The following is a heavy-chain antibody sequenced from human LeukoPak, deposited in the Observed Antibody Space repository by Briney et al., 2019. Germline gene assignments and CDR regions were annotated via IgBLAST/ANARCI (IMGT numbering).Heavy chain of an antibody. CDR2: ISSSSSYI. V-gene: IGHV3-21*04. D-gene: IGHD3-16*02. CDR1: GFTFSSYS. CDR3: ARDLVATRLPRVIGPGY. Sequence: GGSLRLSCAASGFTFSSYSMNWVRQAPGKGLEWVSSISSSSSYIYYADSVKGRFTISRDNAKNSLYLQMNRLRAEDTAVYYCARDLVATRLPRVIGPGYRGQGTLVTVSS. J-gene: IGHJ4*02.